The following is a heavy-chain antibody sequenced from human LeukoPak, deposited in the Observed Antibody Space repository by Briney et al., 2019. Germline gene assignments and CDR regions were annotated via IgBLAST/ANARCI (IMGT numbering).Heavy chain of an antibody. CDR3: ARGGVAGTVDY. J-gene: IGHJ4*02. V-gene: IGHV3-74*01. CDR2: INKDGSST. Sequence: GGSLRLSCAASGFTFDDYAMHWVRQAPGKGLVWVSRINKDGSSTSYADSVKGRFTISRDNAKNTLYLQMNSLRAEDTAVYYCARGGVAGTVDYWGQGTLVTVSS. CDR1: GFTFDDYA. D-gene: IGHD6-19*01.